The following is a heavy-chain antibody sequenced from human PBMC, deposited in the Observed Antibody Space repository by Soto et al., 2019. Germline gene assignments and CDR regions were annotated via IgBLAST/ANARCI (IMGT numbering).Heavy chain of an antibody. V-gene: IGHV3-30-3*01. CDR1: EFTFSRYA. Sequence: PGGSLRLSCAASEFTFSRYAMHWVRQAPGKGLEWVAAISYDGNNKFYADSVKGRFTISRDSSKNSLFLQMHSLRVEDTAVYYCAARGGSYGYFDFWGQGTLVTVSS. CDR3: AARGGSYGYFDF. D-gene: IGHD1-26*01. J-gene: IGHJ4*02. CDR2: ISYDGNNK.